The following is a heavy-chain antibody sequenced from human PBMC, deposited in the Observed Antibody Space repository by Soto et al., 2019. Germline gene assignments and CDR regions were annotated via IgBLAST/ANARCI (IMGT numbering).Heavy chain of an antibody. CDR3: ARILYSNTFYYYYMDV. D-gene: IGHD6-13*01. V-gene: IGHV3-53*04. CDR1: GFTVTSNY. CDR2: IYSGGST. J-gene: IGHJ6*03. Sequence: GGSLRLSCAASGFTVTSNYMSWVRQAPGKGLEWVSIIYSGGSTYYADSVKGRFTISRHNSRNTLYLQMNSLRTEDTAVYYCARILYSNTFYYYYMDVRGKGTTVTVSS.